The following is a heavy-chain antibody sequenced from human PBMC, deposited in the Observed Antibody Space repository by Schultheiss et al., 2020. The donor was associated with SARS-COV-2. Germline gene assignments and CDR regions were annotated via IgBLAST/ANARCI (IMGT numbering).Heavy chain of an antibody. D-gene: IGHD3-3*01. V-gene: IGHV3-7*01. CDR2: IKEDGSEK. CDR1: GFTFNRYW. CDR3: ARDSDFWSGYYFDY. J-gene: IGHJ4*02. Sequence: GESLKISCAVSGFTFNRYWMSWARQAPGKGLEWVANIKEDGSEKYYVDSVKGRFTISRDNAKNSLYLQMNSLRAEDTAVYYCARDSDFWSGYYFDYWGQGTLVTVSS.